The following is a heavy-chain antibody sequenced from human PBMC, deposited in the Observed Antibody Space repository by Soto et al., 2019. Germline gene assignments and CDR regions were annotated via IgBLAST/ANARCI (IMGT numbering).Heavy chain of an antibody. CDR1: GFTFSDYY. V-gene: IGHV3-11*01. CDR2: ISSSGSTI. D-gene: IGHD6-6*01. Sequence: GGSLRLSCAASGFTFSDYYMSWIRQAPGKGLEWVSYISSSGSTIYYADSVKGRFTISRDNAKNSLYLQMNSLRAEDTAVYYCARDHSSSSGRPKYYYYYMDVWGKGTTVTVSS. CDR3: ARDHSSSSGRPKYYYYYMDV. J-gene: IGHJ6*03.